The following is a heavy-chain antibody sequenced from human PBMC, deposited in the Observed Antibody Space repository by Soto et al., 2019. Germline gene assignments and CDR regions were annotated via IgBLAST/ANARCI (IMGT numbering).Heavy chain of an antibody. CDR3: ARDCIAARQWGRWFDP. J-gene: IGHJ5*02. Sequence: PGGSLRLSCAASGFTFSSYWMSWVRQAPGKGLEWVANIKQGGSVKYYVDSVKGRFTISRDNAKNSLYLQMNSLRAEDTAVYYCARDCIAARQWGRWFDPWGQGTLVTVSS. D-gene: IGHD6-6*01. V-gene: IGHV3-7*03. CDR2: IKQGGSVK. CDR1: GFTFSSYW.